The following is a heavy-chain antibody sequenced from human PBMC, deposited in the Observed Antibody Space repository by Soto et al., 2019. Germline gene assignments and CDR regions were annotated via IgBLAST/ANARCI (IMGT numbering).Heavy chain of an antibody. CDR3: AREMGYCTKGVCQSYGMNV. J-gene: IGHJ6*02. D-gene: IGHD2-8*01. CDR2: SHNSGTT. V-gene: IGHV4-30-4*01. CDR1: GASISTGDYY. Sequence: SETLSLTCTVSGASISTGDYYWSWTRQSPGKGLEWLGFSHNSGTTYHNPSLRGRATISLDTSKNQFSLRLRSVTVTKKAVYLCAREMGYCTKGVCQSYGMNVWGQGKTVTVSS.